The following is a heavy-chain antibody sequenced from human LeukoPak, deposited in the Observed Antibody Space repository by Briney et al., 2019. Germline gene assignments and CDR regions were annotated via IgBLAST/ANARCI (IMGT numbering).Heavy chain of an antibody. CDR2: MNPNSGNT. D-gene: IGHD2-2*03. CDR3: ARGRRVGGYCSSTSCPRRAFDI. CDR1: GYTFTSYD. J-gene: IGHJ3*02. Sequence: APVKVSCKASGYTFTSYDINWVRQATGQGLEWMGWMNPNSGNTGYAQKFQGRVTMTRNTSISTAYMELSSLRSEDTAVYYCARGRRVGGYCSSTSCPRRAFDIWGQGTMVTVSS. V-gene: IGHV1-8*01.